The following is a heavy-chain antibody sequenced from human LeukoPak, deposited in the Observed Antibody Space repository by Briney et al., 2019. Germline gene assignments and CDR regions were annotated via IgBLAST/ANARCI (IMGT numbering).Heavy chain of an antibody. CDR1: GYTFTSYA. V-gene: IGHV1-3*01. D-gene: IGHD6-13*01. CDR3: ARAASSSWPPYFDY. CDR2: INAGNGNT. Sequence: ASVKVSCKASGYTFTSYAMHWVRQAPGQRLEWTGWINAGNGNTKYSQKFQGRVTITRDTSASTAYMELSSLRSEDTAVYYCARAASSSWPPYFDYWGQGTLVTVSS. J-gene: IGHJ4*02.